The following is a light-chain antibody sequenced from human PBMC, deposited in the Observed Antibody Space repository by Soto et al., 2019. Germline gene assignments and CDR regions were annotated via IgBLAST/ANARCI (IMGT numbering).Light chain of an antibody. CDR2: RAS. CDR1: PYIYSN. V-gene: IGKV3-15*01. CDR3: QQYHNLWT. J-gene: IGKJ1*01. Sequence: EIVMTQSPATLSVSPGERATLSCTASPYIYSNEAWFQQRPRQAPRLLRYRASTRARGTPARFSGSGSGTEFTLTITCLQSEDFALYYCQQYHNLWTFGQGTEVEIK.